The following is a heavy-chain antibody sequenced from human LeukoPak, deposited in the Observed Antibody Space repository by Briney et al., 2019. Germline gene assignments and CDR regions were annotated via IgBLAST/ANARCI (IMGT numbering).Heavy chain of an antibody. J-gene: IGHJ4*02. CDR1: GFTFSSYG. CDR3: AKDRYYYDSSGYYPS. CDR2: ISYDGSNK. Sequence: GGSLRLSCAASGFTFSSYGMHWVRQAPGKGLEWGAVISYDGSNKYYADSVKGRFTISRDNSKNTLYLQMNSLRAEDTAVYYCAKDRYYYDSSGYYPSWGQGTLVTVSS. D-gene: IGHD3-22*01. V-gene: IGHV3-30*18.